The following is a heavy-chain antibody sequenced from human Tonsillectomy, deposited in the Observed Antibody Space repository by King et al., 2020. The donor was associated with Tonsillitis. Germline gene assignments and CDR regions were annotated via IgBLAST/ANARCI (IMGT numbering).Heavy chain of an antibody. Sequence: VQLVESGGGVVRPGGSLRLSCAASGFTFSSYAMHWVRQAPGKGLEWVSFIRYDGNNKFYADSVKGRFTISRDNSKNTLYMQMNSLRVEDTAVYFCAKDPSASLLTTCDYWGQGTLVTVSS. CDR3: AKDPSASLLTTCDY. V-gene: IGHV3-30*02. J-gene: IGHJ4*02. D-gene: IGHD2/OR15-2a*01. CDR1: GFTFSSYA. CDR2: IRYDGNNK.